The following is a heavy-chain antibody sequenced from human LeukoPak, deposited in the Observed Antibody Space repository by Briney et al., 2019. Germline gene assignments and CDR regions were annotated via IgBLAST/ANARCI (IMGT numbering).Heavy chain of an antibody. D-gene: IGHD5-18*01. CDR1: GFTFSSYG. CDR3: ARPCTAMVSPLDY. J-gene: IGHJ4*02. Sequence: PGGSLRLSCAASGFTFSSYGMHLVRQAPGKGLEWVAFIRYDGSNKYYADSVKGRFTISRDNSKNTLYLQMNSLRAEDTAVYYCARPCTAMVSPLDYWGQGTLVTVSS. V-gene: IGHV3-30*02. CDR2: IRYDGSNK.